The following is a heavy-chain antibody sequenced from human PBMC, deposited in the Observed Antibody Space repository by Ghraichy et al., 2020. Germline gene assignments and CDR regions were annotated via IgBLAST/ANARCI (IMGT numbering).Heavy chain of an antibody. J-gene: IGHJ4*02. Sequence: ETLSLTCTVSGDSISRDYWSWIRQSPGKGLEWLGYIYYSGSTNYNPSFESRVTISIDTSKTQFSLKLSSVTAADTAVYYCASGYSGYDYWGQGTLVTVSS. CDR2: IYYSGST. V-gene: IGHV4-59*08. CDR3: ASGYSGYDY. CDR1: GDSISRDY. D-gene: IGHD5-12*01.